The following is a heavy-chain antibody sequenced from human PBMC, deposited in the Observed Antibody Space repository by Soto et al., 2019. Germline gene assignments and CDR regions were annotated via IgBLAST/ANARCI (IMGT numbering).Heavy chain of an antibody. Sequence: QVQLQESGPGLVKPSETLSLTCTVSGGSISSYYWSWIRQPPGKGLEWIGYIYYSGSTNYNPSLKSRVTISVDTSKNQFSLKLSSVTAADTAVYYCARDGTDWFGEFGGYGMDVWGQGTTVTVSS. V-gene: IGHV4-59*01. J-gene: IGHJ6*02. CDR2: IYYSGST. CDR1: GGSISSYY. D-gene: IGHD3-10*01. CDR3: ARDGTDWFGEFGGYGMDV.